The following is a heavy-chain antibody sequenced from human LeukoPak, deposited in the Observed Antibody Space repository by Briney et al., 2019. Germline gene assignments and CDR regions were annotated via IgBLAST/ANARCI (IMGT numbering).Heavy chain of an antibody. D-gene: IGHD1-14*01. J-gene: IGHJ4*02. CDR1: TGSISGYY. CDR2: RYYSGAS. Sequence: SETLSLTCAVSTGSISGYYWSWIRQPPGKGLEWIGFRYYSGASNYNPSLRGRVTISVDRSKRQVSLKMTSVTAADAAVYYCARALSRSPAVFDSWGQGTLVSVSS. V-gene: IGHV4-59*08. CDR3: ARALSRSPAVFDS.